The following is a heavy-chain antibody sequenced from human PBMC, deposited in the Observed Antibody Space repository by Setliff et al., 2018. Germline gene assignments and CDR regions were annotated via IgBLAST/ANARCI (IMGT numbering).Heavy chain of an antibody. CDR2: IYPADSDT. CDR1: GYSFSNYW. J-gene: IGHJ3*02. V-gene: IGHV5-51*01. CDR3: ATLGIGIEGASAHAFDI. Sequence: PGESLKISCKGSGYSFSNYWIGWVRQMSGKGLEWMGIIYPADSDTRYSPSFQGQVTISADKSISTAYLQWSSLKASDTAMYYCATLGIGIEGASAHAFDIWGQGTMVTVSS. D-gene: IGHD1-26*01.